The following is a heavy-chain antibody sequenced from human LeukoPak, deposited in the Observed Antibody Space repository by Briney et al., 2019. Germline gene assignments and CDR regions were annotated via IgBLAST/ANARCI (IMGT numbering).Heavy chain of an antibody. CDR1: GFTFSSYW. D-gene: IGHD2-2*01. CDR2: IDIDGSSR. V-gene: IGHV3-74*01. J-gene: IGHJ2*01. Sequence: GGSLRLSCAASGFTFSSYWMHWVRQPPGKGLVWVSRIDIDGSSRTYADYVKGRFTVSRDNAKNTLYLQMNSLRVEDTAVYYCARAAAGLWYFDLWGRGTLVTVSS. CDR3: ARAAAGLWYFDL.